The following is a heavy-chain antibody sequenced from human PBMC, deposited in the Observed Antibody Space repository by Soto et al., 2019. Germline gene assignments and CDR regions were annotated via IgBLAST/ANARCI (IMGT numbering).Heavy chain of an antibody. CDR3: ASMTTVATAAFDI. Sequence: QITLKESGPTLVKPTQPLTLTCTASGLSFGTSGVGVGWIRQPPGKALEWLALIYWNDDQRYSPSLKSSLTITKDTSNNQVVLTMTNVDPVDTATYYCASMTTVATAAFDIWGQGIMVTVPS. D-gene: IGHD4-17*01. CDR2: IYWNDDQ. V-gene: IGHV2-5*01. CDR1: GLSFGTSGVG. J-gene: IGHJ3*02.